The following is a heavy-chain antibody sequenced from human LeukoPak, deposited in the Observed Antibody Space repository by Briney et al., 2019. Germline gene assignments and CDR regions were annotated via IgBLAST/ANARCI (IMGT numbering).Heavy chain of an antibody. CDR2: IYYSGST. D-gene: IGHD5-18*01. V-gene: IGHV4-59*01. CDR1: GGSISSYY. Sequence: SETLSLTCTVSGGSISSYYWSWIRQPPGKGLEWIGYIYYSGSTNYNPSLKSRVTISVDTSENQFSLKLSSVTAADTAVYYCARDSGYSYALDYWGQGTLVTVSS. CDR3: ARDSGYSYALDY. J-gene: IGHJ4*02.